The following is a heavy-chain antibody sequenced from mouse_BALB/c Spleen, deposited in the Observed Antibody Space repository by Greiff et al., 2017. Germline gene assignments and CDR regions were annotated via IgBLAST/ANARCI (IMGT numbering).Heavy chain of an antibody. CDR1: GFNIKDYY. J-gene: IGHJ3*01. Sequence: VQLQQSGAELVRPGALVKLSCKASGFNIKDYYMHWVKQRPEQGLEWIGWIDPENGNTIYDPKFQGKASITADTSSNTAYLRLSSLTSEDTAVYYCAAYGNYFAYWGQGTLVTVSA. V-gene: IGHV14-1*02. D-gene: IGHD2-1*01. CDR3: AAYGNYFAY. CDR2: IDPENGNT.